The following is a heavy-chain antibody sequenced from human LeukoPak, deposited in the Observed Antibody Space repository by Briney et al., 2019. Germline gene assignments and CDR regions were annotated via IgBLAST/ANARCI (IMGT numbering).Heavy chain of an antibody. V-gene: IGHV3-11*01. CDR1: GFTFSDYY. Sequence: GGSLRLSCAASGFTFSDYYMSWFRQAPGKGLECLSYINGNNGTIYYADSVRGRFTISRDNAKNSVYLQMNSLRGEDTAVYYCVRAYSRGYSDDFDYWGQGTLGTVSS. J-gene: IGHJ4*02. D-gene: IGHD3-22*01. CDR2: INGNNGTI. CDR3: VRAYSRGYSDDFDY.